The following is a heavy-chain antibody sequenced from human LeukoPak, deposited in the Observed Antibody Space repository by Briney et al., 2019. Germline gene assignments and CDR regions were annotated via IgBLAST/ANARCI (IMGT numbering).Heavy chain of an antibody. CDR2: IYYSGST. Sequence: PSETLSLTCTVSGGSISSYYWSWIRQPPGKGLEWIGYIYYSGSTNYNPSLKSRVTISVDTSKNQFSLKLSSVTAADTAVYYCARETYYYDSSGYALNYYYYMDVWGKGTTVTVSS. J-gene: IGHJ6*03. V-gene: IGHV4-59*01. CDR1: GGSISSYY. CDR3: ARETYYYDSSGYALNYYYYMDV. D-gene: IGHD3-22*01.